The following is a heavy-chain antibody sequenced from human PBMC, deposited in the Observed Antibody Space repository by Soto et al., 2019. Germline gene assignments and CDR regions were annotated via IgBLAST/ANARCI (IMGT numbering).Heavy chain of an antibody. CDR3: AREDGSGWHKWFDP. V-gene: IGHV4-61*01. Sequence: SETLSLTCTVSGGSVSSGSYYWSWIRQPPGKGLEWIGYIYYSGSTNYNPSLKSRVTISVDTSNNQFSLKLSSVTAADTAVYYCAREDGSGWHKWFDPWGQGTLVTVSS. D-gene: IGHD6-19*01. CDR1: GGSVSSGSYY. CDR2: IYYSGST. J-gene: IGHJ5*02.